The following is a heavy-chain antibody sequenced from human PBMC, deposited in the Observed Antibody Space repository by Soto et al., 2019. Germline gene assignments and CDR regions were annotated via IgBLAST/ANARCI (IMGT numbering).Heavy chain of an antibody. V-gene: IGHV3-23*01. D-gene: IGHD6-19*01. Sequence: GGSLRLSCAASGFSYSNYAMSWVRQAPGKGLEWVSTITGITGNTYYADSVKGRFTISRDNSKNTLYLQMNNLRGEDTALYYCAKRYSSGWYYFDYWGPGTLVTVS. CDR1: GFSYSNYA. CDR3: AKRYSSGWYYFDY. J-gene: IGHJ4*02. CDR2: ITGITGNT.